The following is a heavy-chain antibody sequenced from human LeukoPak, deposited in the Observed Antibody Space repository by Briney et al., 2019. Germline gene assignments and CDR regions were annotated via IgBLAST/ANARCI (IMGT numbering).Heavy chain of an antibody. J-gene: IGHJ6*03. Sequence: PSETLSLTCAVYGGSFSGYYWSWIRQPPEKGLECVGEINHSGSTNSNPALKTRVTVSVDTSKNQFSLKLSSVTAADTAVYYCARGGGNLLPYFDPKYYYYMDVWGKGTTVTVSS. CDR1: GGSFSGYY. D-gene: IGHD3-9*01. CDR3: ARGGGNLLPYFDPKYYYYMDV. CDR2: INHSGST. V-gene: IGHV4-34*01.